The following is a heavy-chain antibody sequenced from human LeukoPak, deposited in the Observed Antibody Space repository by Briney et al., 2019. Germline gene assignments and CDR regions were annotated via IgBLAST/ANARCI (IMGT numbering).Heavy chain of an antibody. J-gene: IGHJ4*02. Sequence: GGSLRLSCAASGFTFSSYGMHWVRQAPGKGLEWVAFIRYDGSNKYYADSVKGRFTISRDNSKNTLYLQMNSLRAEDTAVYYCASTIGYCSSTSCYDYWGQGTLVTVSS. D-gene: IGHD2-2*01. CDR2: IRYDGSNK. CDR1: GFTFSSYG. V-gene: IGHV3-30*02. CDR3: ASTIGYCSSTSCYDY.